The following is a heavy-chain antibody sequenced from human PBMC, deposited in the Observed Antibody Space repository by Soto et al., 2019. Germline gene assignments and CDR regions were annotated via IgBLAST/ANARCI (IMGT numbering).Heavy chain of an antibody. V-gene: IGHV4-34*01. Sequence: SETLSLTCAVYGGSFSGYYWSWIRQPPGKGLEWIGEINHSGSTNYNPSLKSRVTISVDTSKNQFSLKLSSVTAADTAVYYCARRIYYCYMDVWGKGTTVTVSS. J-gene: IGHJ6*03. CDR3: ARRIYYCYMDV. CDR1: GGSFSGYY. CDR2: INHSGST.